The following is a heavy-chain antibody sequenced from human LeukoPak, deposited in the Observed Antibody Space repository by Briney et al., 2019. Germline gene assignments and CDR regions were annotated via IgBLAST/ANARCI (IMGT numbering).Heavy chain of an antibody. J-gene: IGHJ4*02. CDR1: GGTFISYA. Sequence: GSSVKVSCKAPGGTFISYAISWVRQAPGQGLEWMGRIIPIFGIANYAQKFQGRVTITADKSTSTAYMELSSLRSEDTAVYYCARASHDYSNSDFGYWGQGTLVTVSS. D-gene: IGHD4-11*01. CDR3: ARASHDYSNSDFGY. CDR2: IIPIFGIA. V-gene: IGHV1-69*04.